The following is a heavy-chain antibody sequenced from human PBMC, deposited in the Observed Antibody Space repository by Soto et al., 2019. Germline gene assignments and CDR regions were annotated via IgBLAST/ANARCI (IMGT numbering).Heavy chain of an antibody. CDR3: ASSYTYDILAGYGAAFDI. Sequence: PGESLKISCKGSGYSFTSYWISWVRQMPGKGLEWMGRIDPSDSYTNYSPSFQGHVTISADKSISTAYLQWSSLKASDTAMYYCASSYTYDILAGYGAAFDIRGQGTMVTVSS. V-gene: IGHV5-10-1*01. D-gene: IGHD3-9*01. CDR1: GYSFTSYW. J-gene: IGHJ3*02. CDR2: IDPSDSYT.